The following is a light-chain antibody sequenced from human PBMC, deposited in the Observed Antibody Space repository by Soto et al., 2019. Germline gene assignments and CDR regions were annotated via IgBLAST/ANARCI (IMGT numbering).Light chain of an antibody. V-gene: IGKV1-39*01. CDR3: QQSYSTPLYT. J-gene: IGKJ2*01. CDR1: QSISSY. Sequence: DIQMTQSPSSLSASVGDRVTITCRASQSISSYLNWYQQKPGKAPKLLIYAASSLQSGVPSRFSGSGSGTDFTLTISSLQPEDFATYYCQQSYSTPLYTFGQGPRWISN. CDR2: AAS.